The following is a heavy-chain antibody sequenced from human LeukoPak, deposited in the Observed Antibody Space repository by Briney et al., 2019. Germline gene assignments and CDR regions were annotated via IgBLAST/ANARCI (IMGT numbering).Heavy chain of an antibody. J-gene: IGHJ5*02. V-gene: IGHV5-51*01. D-gene: IGHD3-3*01. CDR3: ASGPDFWSGYPFNWFDP. CDR2: IYPGDSDT. Sequence: KVGESLKISCKGSGYSFTSYWIGWVRQMPGKGLEWMGIIYPGDSDTRYSPSFQGQVTISADKSISTAYLQWSSLKASDTAMYYCASGPDFWSGYPFNWFDPWGQGTLVTVSS. CDR1: GYSFTSYW.